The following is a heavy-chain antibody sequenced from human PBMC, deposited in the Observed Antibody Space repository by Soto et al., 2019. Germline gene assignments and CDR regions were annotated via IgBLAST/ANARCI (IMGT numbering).Heavy chain of an antibody. Sequence: GSLRLSCAASGFTFSSYGMHWVRQAPGKGLEWVAVISYDGSNKYYADSVKGRSTISRDNSKNTLYLQMNSLRAEDTAVYYCAKDLDSSSSGFDYWGQGTLVTVSS. V-gene: IGHV3-30*18. J-gene: IGHJ4*02. CDR1: GFTFSSYG. CDR2: ISYDGSNK. CDR3: AKDLDSSSSGFDY. D-gene: IGHD6-6*01.